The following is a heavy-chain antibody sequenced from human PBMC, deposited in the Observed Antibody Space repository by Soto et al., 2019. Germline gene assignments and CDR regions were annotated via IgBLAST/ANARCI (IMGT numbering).Heavy chain of an antibody. CDR2: IIVRSGNT. CDR1: GWTFTSSG. V-gene: IGHV1-58*02. D-gene: IGHD3-9*01. Sequence: QMQLVQSGPEVKKPGTSVKVSCTASGWTFTSSGMHWVRQARGQHLAWIGGIIVRSGNTHYAQKFQERVTIPRDMSTSTAYVELSSLRSEYTAVYYFATGPYYDFLAGSSAQPRPAYWGQGTRVTVSS. CDR3: ATGPYYDFLAGSSAQPRPAY. J-gene: IGHJ4*02.